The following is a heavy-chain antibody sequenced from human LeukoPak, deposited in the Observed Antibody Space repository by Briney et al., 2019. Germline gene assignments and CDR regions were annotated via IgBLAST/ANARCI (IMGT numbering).Heavy chain of an antibody. D-gene: IGHD6-13*01. CDR2: IYSGGST. Sequence: LPGGSLRLSCAASGFTVSSNYMSWVRQAPGKGLEWVSVIYSGGSTYYADSVKGRFTISRDNSKNTLCLQMNSLGAEDTAVYYCAGEYSSSWYYYYGMDVWGQGTTVTVSS. CDR1: GFTVSSNY. V-gene: IGHV3-66*01. J-gene: IGHJ6*02. CDR3: AGEYSSSWYYYYGMDV.